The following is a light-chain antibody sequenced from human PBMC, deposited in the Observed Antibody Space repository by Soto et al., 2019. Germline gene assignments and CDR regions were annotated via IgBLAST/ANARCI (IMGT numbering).Light chain of an antibody. Sequence: QSVLTQPHSASATLGQRVTLTCSGSSSNITCNYVYWYQQPPGTAPKLLMYRNDRRPTEVPDRSYASKCGTSASLGNTGLXXXXXXXXYCAARDGTLSGGVFGGGTKLTVL. CDR2: RND. CDR3: AARDGTLSGGV. CDR1: SSNITCNY. V-gene: IGLV1-47*01. J-gene: IGLJ3*02.